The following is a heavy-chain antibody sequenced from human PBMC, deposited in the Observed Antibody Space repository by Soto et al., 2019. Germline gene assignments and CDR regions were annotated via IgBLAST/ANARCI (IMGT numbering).Heavy chain of an antibody. J-gene: IGHJ6*02. Sequence: ASVKVSCKASGYTFTSYGISWVRQAPGQGLEWMGWISAYNGNTNYAQKLQGRVTMTTDTSTSTAYMELRSLRSDDTAVYYCARDRYDILTGYLYDYYYGMDVWGQGTTVTVSS. CDR3: ARDRYDILTGYLYDYYYGMDV. V-gene: IGHV1-18*01. CDR1: GYTFTSYG. CDR2: ISAYNGNT. D-gene: IGHD3-9*01.